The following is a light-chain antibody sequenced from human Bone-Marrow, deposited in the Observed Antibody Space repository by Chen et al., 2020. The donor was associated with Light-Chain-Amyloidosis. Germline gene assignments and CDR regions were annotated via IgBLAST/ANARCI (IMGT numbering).Light chain of an antibody. CDR2: TIN. CDR3: AACDESLNGVV. CDR1: SSNIGSNS. V-gene: IGLV1-44*01. J-gene: IGLJ2*01. Sequence: QSVLTQPPSASGTPGQRVTISCSGSSSNIGSNSVHWYHQLPGTAPKLLIYTINHRPAGVPDRFAGSKCGTSASLAISGLQSEDEADYYCAACDESLNGVVFGGGTKLTGL.